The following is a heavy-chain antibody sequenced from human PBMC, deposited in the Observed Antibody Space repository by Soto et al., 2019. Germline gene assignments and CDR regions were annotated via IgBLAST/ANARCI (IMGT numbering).Heavy chain of an antibody. CDR1: GYTLTELS. CDR2: FDPEDGET. J-gene: IGHJ4*02. Sequence: ASVKVSCKVSGYTLTELSMHWVRQAPGKGLEWMGGFDPEDGETIYAQKFQGRVTMTEDTSTDTAYMELSSLRSEDTAVYYCATLPSGSGWHDFDYWGQGTLVTVSS. CDR3: ATLPSGSGWHDFDY. V-gene: IGHV1-24*01. D-gene: IGHD6-19*01.